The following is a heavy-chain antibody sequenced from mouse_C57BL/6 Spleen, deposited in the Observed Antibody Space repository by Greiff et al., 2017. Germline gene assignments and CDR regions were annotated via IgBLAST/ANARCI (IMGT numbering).Heavy chain of an antibody. J-gene: IGHJ4*01. Sequence: VQLQESGPGLVKPSQSLSLTCSVTGYSITSGYYWNWIRQFPGNKLEWMGYISYDGSNNYNPSLKNRISITRDTSKNQFFLKLNSVTTEDTATYYCARDRYYAMDYWGQGTSVTVSS. CDR2: ISYDGSN. CDR3: ARDRYYAMDY. CDR1: GYSITSGYY. V-gene: IGHV3-6*01.